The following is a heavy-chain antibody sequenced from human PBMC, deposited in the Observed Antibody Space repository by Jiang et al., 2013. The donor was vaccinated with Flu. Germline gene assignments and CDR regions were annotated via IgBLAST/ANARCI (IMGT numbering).Heavy chain of an antibody. CDR2: MNPNSGNT. CDR3: ARGSRARYYFDY. Sequence: WVRQATGQGLEWMGWMNPNSGNTGYAQKFQGRVTMTRNTSISTAYMELSSLRSEDTAVYYCARGSRARYYFDYWGQGTLVTVSS. V-gene: IGHV1-8*01. J-gene: IGHJ4*02.